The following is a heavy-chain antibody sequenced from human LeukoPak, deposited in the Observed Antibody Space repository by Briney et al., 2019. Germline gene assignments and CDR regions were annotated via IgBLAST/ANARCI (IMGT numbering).Heavy chain of an antibody. Sequence: SETLSLTCAVSGGSISSGGYSWSWIRQPPGKGLEGIGYIYHSGSTYYNPSLKSRVTISVDRSKNQFSLKLSSVTAADTAVYYCARAPWLEGYYFDYWGQGTLVTVSS. CDR1: GGSISSGGYS. CDR2: IYHSGST. D-gene: IGHD3-22*01. CDR3: ARAPWLEGYYFDY. J-gene: IGHJ4*02. V-gene: IGHV4-30-2*01.